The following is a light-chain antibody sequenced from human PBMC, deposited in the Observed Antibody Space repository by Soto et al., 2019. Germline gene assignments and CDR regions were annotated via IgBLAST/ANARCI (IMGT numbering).Light chain of an antibody. CDR2: EVT. V-gene: IGLV2-8*01. CDR3: SSFASSNTWV. J-gene: IGLJ3*02. CDR1: SSDVGAYNY. Sequence: SALTQPPSASGSPGQSVTISCTGNSSDVGAYNYVSWYQQHAGKAPKLVIYEVTKRPSGVPDRFSGSKSANTASLTVSGLQAEDEADYYCSSFASSNTWVFGGGTKLTVL.